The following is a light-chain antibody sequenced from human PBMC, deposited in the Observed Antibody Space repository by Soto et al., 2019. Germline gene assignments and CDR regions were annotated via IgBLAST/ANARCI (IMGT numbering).Light chain of an antibody. J-gene: IGKJ1*01. CDR3: QQYSDYSRT. CDR2: GAS. Sequence: EIVLTQSPGTLSLSPGEGATLSCRASQSIGGNFLAWYQQRRGQAPRLLIHGASNRATGIPDRFSGSGSGTDFTLTITRLEPDDFATYFCQQYSDYSRTFGQGTKVEIK. V-gene: IGKV3-20*01. CDR1: QSIGGNF.